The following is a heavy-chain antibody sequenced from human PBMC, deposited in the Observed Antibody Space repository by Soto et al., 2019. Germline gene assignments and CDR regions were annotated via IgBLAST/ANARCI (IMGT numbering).Heavy chain of an antibody. Sequence: EVQLVESGGGLAKPGGSLRLSCAASGFPFISYSMNWVGQAPGKGLEWVSSISSSSSYIYYADSVKGRFTISRDNAKNSLYLQMNSLRAEDTAVYYCARDQPGYSYGYGLGYWGQGTLVTVSS. CDR3: ARDQPGYSYGYGLGY. CDR1: GFPFISYS. CDR2: ISSSSSYI. J-gene: IGHJ4*02. V-gene: IGHV3-21*01. D-gene: IGHD5-18*01.